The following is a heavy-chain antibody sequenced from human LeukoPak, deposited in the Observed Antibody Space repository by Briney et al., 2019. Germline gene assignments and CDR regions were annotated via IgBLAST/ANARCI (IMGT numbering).Heavy chain of an antibody. D-gene: IGHD6-13*01. CDR1: GYTFTSYG. Sequence: ASVKVSCKASGYTFTSYGISWVRQAPGQGLEWMGWISAYNGNTNYAQKLQGRVTMTTDTSTGTVYMELSSLRSEDTAVYYCARGAAAGIPDYWGQGTLVTVSS. J-gene: IGHJ4*02. CDR2: ISAYNGNT. V-gene: IGHV1-18*01. CDR3: ARGAAAGIPDY.